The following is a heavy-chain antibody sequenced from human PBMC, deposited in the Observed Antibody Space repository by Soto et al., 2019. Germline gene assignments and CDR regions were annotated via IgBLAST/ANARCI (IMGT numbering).Heavy chain of an antibody. Sequence: PSETLSLTCTFSGGSISIYYWSWIRQPAGKGLEWIGRIYTSGSTNYNPSLKSRVTMSVDTSKNQFSLKLSSVTAADTAEYYCARAADYYGSGRQGWFDPWGQGTLVTVSS. CDR2: IYTSGST. J-gene: IGHJ5*02. CDR3: ARAADYYGSGRQGWFDP. D-gene: IGHD3-10*01. V-gene: IGHV4-4*07. CDR1: GGSISIYY.